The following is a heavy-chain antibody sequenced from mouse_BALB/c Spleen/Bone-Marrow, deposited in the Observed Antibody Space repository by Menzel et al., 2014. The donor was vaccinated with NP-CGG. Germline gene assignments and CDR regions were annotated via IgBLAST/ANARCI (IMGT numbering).Heavy chain of an antibody. CDR2: ITSGGST. CDR3: ARGRGGYYEFAY. Sequence: EVKLMESGGGLVKPGGSLKLSCAASGFTFSNYVMSWVRRTPEKRLEWVASITSGGSTYYPDSVKGRFTISRDNAGNILYLQMSSLRSEDTAMYYCARGRGGYYEFAYWGQGTLVTVSA. D-gene: IGHD2-3*01. V-gene: IGHV5-6-5*01. CDR1: GFTFSNYV. J-gene: IGHJ3*01.